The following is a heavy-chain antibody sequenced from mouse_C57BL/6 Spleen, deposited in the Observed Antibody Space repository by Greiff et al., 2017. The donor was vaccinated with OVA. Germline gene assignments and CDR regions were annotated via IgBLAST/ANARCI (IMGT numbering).Heavy chain of an antibody. V-gene: IGHV1-64*01. J-gene: IGHJ2*01. D-gene: IGHD3-3*01. Sequence: QVQLQQPGAELVKPGASVKLSCKASGYTFTSYWMHWVKQRPGQGLEWIGMIHPNSGSTNYNEKFKSKATLTVDKSSSTAYMQLSSLTSEDSAVYYWARRGWEEDFDYWGQGTTLTVSS. CDR1: GYTFTSYW. CDR2: IHPNSGST. CDR3: ARRGWEEDFDY.